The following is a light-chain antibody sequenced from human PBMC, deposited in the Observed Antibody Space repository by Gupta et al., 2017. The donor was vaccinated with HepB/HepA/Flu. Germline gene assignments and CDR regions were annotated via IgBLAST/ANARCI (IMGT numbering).Light chain of an antibody. V-gene: IGKV2-28*01. J-gene: IGKJ2*01. CDR3: MQTLDTPYT. CDR2: VAS. Sequence: IVMTQSPLSLAVTPGEATSISCRSSQTLLHRDGYHFLNWHVQKPGQSPHLLIYVASSRASGVPDRFNGSGSGTDFTLFISRVEAEDVGIYFCMQTLDTPYTFGQGTKLEI. CDR1: QTLLHRDGYHF.